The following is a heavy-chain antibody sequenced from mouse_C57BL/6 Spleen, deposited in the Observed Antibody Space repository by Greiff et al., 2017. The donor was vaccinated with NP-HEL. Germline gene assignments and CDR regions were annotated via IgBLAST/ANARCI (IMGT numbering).Heavy chain of an antibody. Sequence: VQLQQPGAELVKPGASVKMSCKASGYTFTSYWITWVKQRPGQGLEWIGDIYPGSGSTNYNEKFKSKATLTVDTSSSTAYMQLSSLTSEDSAVYYCARSIYYGNYFAYWGQGTLVTVSA. CDR1: GYTFTSYW. J-gene: IGHJ3*01. CDR2: IYPGSGST. V-gene: IGHV1-55*01. D-gene: IGHD2-1*01. CDR3: ARSIYYGNYFAY.